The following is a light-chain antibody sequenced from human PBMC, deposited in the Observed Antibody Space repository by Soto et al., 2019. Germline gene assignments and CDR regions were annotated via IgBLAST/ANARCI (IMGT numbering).Light chain of an antibody. CDR1: SSDVGIYDL. CDR2: EVN. J-gene: IGLJ7*01. V-gene: IGLV2-23*02. Sequence: QSALTQPASVSGSPGQSITISCTGTSSDVGIYDLVSWYQQLPGKVPKLMIFEVNKRPSGVSNRFSGSKSGNTASLTISGLQAEDEADYYCCSYAGTTTPAVFGGGTQLTVL. CDR3: CSYAGTTTPAV.